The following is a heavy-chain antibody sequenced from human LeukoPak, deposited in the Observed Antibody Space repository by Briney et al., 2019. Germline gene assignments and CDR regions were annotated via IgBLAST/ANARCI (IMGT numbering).Heavy chain of an antibody. Sequence: GGSLRLSCAASGFTFSSYSMNWVRQAPGKGLEWVSSISSSSSYIYYADSVKGRFTISRDNSKNTLYLQMNSLRAEDTAVYNCAKGDGSSSWYPYSMDVWGQGTTVTVSS. V-gene: IGHV3-21*04. CDR1: GFTFSSYS. D-gene: IGHD6-13*01. CDR2: ISSSSSYI. CDR3: AKGDGSSSWYPYSMDV. J-gene: IGHJ6*02.